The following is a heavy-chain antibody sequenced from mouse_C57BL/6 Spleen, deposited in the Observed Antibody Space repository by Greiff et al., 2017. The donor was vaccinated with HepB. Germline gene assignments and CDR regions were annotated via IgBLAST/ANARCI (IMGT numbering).Heavy chain of an antibody. CDR3: ARYRITTVVARDFDY. Sequence: EVQLQQSGPELVKPGASVKISCKASGYTFTDYYMNWVKQSHGKSLEWIGDINPNNGGTSYNQKFKGKATLTVDKSSSTAYMELRSLTSEDSAVYYCARYRITTVVARDFDYWGQGTTLTVSS. CDR2: INPNNGGT. V-gene: IGHV1-26*01. D-gene: IGHD1-1*01. CDR1: GYTFTDYY. J-gene: IGHJ2*01.